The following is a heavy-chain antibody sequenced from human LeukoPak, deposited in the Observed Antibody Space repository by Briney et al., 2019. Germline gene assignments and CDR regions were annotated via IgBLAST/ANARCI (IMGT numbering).Heavy chain of an antibody. D-gene: IGHD6-19*01. J-gene: IGHJ5*02. V-gene: IGHV4-4*07. CDR2: IYTSGST. CDR1: GGSINSYY. CDR3: ARDRSSGWYKKSWFDP. Sequence: SETLSLTCTVSGGSINSYYWSWIRQPAGKGLEWIGRIYTSGSTNYNPSLKSRVTMSVATSKNQFSLKLSSVTAADTAVYYCARDRSSGWYKKSWFDPWGQGTLVTVSS.